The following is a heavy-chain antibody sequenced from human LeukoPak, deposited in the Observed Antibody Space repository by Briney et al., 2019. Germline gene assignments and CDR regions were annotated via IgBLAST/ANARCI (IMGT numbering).Heavy chain of an antibody. J-gene: IGHJ3*02. CDR1: GYSFTSYW. V-gene: IGHV5-51*01. CDR3: ARRTVGDFRSGYTNDAFDI. CDR2: IYPGDSDT. Sequence: GESLKISCKGSGYSFTSYWIGWVRQMPGKGLEWMGIIYPGDSDTRYSPSFQGQVTISADKSISTAYLQWSSLKASDTAMYYCARRTVGDFRSGYTNDAFDIWGQGTMVTVSS. D-gene: IGHD3-3*01.